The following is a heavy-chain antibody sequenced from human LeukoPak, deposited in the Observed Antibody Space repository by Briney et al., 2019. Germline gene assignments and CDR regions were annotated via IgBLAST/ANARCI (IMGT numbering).Heavy chain of an antibody. CDR2: INHSGST. J-gene: IGHJ5*02. Sequence: SETLSLTCAVYGGSFSGYYWSWIRQPPGKGLEWIGEINHSGSTNCNPSLKSRVTISVDTSKNQFSLKLSSVTAADTAVYYCARGLEYSSSKGFPGYNWFDPWGQGTLVTVSS. D-gene: IGHD6-6*01. V-gene: IGHV4-34*01. CDR1: GGSFSGYY. CDR3: ARGLEYSSSKGFPGYNWFDP.